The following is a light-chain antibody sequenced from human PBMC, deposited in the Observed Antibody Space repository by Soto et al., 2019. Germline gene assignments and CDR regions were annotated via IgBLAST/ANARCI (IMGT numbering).Light chain of an antibody. CDR3: SSFTSTSGL. CDR1: VSEVAGYTY. V-gene: IGLV2-14*03. CDR2: DVS. Sequence: QSALTQPASVSGSPGQSITISCTGAVSEVAGYTYVSWYQQLPGKGPKVIIYDVSNRPSGVSNRFSGSKSGTTASLTISGLQAEDEADYYCSSFTSTSGLFGGGTKVTVL. J-gene: IGLJ2*01.